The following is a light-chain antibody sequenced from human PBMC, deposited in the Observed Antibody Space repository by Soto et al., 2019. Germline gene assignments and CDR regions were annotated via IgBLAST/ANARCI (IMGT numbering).Light chain of an antibody. J-gene: IGLJ2*01. V-gene: IGLV2-14*03. CDR3: TSWTTSTTMI. CDR1: SSDIGAYNF. Sequence: QSALTQRASVSGSPGQSVTISCTGTSSDIGAYNFVSWYQQHPGKAPKLMLYDVNIRPSGVSNRFSGSKSGNTASLTISGLQAEDEADYYCTSWTTSTTMIFGGGTKLTVL. CDR2: DVN.